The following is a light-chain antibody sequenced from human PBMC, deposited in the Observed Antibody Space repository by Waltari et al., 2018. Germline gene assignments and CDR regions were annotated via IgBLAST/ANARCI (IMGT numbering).Light chain of an antibody. CDR3: QQYYSSPNT. CDR2: WAS. V-gene: IGKV4-1*01. CDR1: QSVFHTNDKNY. J-gene: IGKJ2*01. Sequence: DIVMTQSPDSLAVSLGERAVINCKSSQSVFHTNDKNYLTWYQQKPGQPPKHLIYWASTRDSGVPDRFSGSGSGTDFTLAISSLQPEDVAVYVCQQYYSSPNTFGQGTKVEIK.